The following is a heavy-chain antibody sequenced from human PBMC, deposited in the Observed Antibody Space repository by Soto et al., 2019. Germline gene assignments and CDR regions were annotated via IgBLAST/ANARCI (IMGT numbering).Heavy chain of an antibody. CDR3: ARRYGPGFDY. Sequence: SETLSLTCTVSGGSTSSYYWSWIRQPPGKGLEWIGYIYYSGSTNYNPSLKSRVTISVDTSRNQFSLKLSSVTAADTAVYYCARRYGPGFDYWGQGTLVTVSS. V-gene: IGHV4-59*08. D-gene: IGHD4-17*01. CDR1: GGSTSSYY. CDR2: IYYSGST. J-gene: IGHJ4*02.